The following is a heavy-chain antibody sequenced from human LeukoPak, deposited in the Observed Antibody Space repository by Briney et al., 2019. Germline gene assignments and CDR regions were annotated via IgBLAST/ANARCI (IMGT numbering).Heavy chain of an antibody. Sequence: SGPTLVKPTQTLTLTCTFSGFSLSTSGVGVGWIRQPPGKALEWLALIYWDDDKRYSPSLKSRLTITKDTSKNQVVLTMTNTDPVDTATYYCAHRRDYGDPGDYFDYWGQGTLVTVSS. CDR2: IYWDDDK. CDR1: GFSLSTSGVG. CDR3: AHRRDYGDPGDYFDY. D-gene: IGHD4-17*01. J-gene: IGHJ4*02. V-gene: IGHV2-5*02.